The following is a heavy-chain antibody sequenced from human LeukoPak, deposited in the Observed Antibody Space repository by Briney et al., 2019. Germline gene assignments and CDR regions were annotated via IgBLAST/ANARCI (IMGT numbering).Heavy chain of an antibody. CDR3: ARADWSTYYIYS. D-gene: IGHD3-3*01. V-gene: IGHV4-59*01. J-gene: IGHJ4*02. CDR1: GGSISSYY. Sequence: SETLSLTCTVSGGSISSYYWSWIRQPPGKGLESIGYIHISGSTNYNPCVKSRVPISVDTSKNQCSLKLSSVTTADTAVDYCARADWSTYYIYSWGQGTLVTVSS. CDR2: IHISGST.